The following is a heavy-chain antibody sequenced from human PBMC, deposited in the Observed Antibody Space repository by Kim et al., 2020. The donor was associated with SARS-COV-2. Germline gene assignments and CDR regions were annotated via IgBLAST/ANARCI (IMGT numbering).Heavy chain of an antibody. J-gene: IGHJ6*02. CDR2: ISSSSSYI. CDR1: GFTFSSYS. V-gene: IGHV3-21*01. Sequence: GGSLRLSCAASGFTFSSYSMNWVRQAPGKGLEWVSSISSSSSYIYYADSVKGRFTISRDNAKNSLYLQMNILRAEATAEYYCAIDVDIVAPSRRSLYYYYGMDVWGQGTTVTVSS. CDR3: AIDVDIVAPSRRSLYYYYGMDV. D-gene: IGHD5-12*01.